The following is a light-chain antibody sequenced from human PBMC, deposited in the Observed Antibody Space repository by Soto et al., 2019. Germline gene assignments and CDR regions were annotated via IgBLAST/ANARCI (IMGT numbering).Light chain of an antibody. CDR1: SSDVGSYEF. CDR2: EVS. CDR3: SSYTSSSTWV. Sequence: QSALTQPASMSGSPGQSITISCTGTSSDVGSYEFVSWYQHHPGKAPKLIIWEVSNRPSGVSDRFSGSKSGNTASLTISGLQAEDEADYYCSSYTSSSTWVFGAGTKVTVL. J-gene: IGLJ3*02. V-gene: IGLV2-14*01.